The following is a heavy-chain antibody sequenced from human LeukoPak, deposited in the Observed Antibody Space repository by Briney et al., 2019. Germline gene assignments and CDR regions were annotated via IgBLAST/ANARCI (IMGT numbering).Heavy chain of an antibody. CDR1: GYIFTNHA. J-gene: IGHJ4*02. V-gene: IGHV7-4-1*02. Sequence: ASVTVSCKASGYIFTNHAINGVRQAPGQGLEWMGWINTYTGNPTYAQGFTGRFVISLDTSVSTAYLEISSLKGEDTAVYYCAREMEKNRSDELDCWGQGTLVTVSS. CDR3: AREMEKNRSDELDC. CDR2: INTYTGNP. D-gene: IGHD1-14*01.